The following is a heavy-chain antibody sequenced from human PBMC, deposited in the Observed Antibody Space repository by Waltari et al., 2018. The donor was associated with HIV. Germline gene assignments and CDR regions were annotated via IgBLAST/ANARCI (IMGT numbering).Heavy chain of an antibody. CDR2: IYHSGST. D-gene: IGHD3-16*01. V-gene: IGHV4-38-2*01. CDR3: ARVVGERDY. Sequence: QLQLQEPGPGLVKPSATLSPTCAVPGYSIRSGYYWGWIRQPPGKGLAWIGSIYHSGSTYYNPSLKSRVTISVDTSKNQFSLKLSSVTAADTAVYYCARVVGERDYWGQGTLVTVSS. CDR1: GYSIRSGYY. J-gene: IGHJ4*02.